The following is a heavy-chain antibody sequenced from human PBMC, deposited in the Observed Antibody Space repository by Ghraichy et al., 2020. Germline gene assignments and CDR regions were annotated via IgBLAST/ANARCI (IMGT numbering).Heavy chain of an antibody. CDR1: GFTFSNAW. D-gene: IGHD6-13*01. CDR2: IKSKTDGGTT. CDR3: TTDRAAAGTFREEQYYYYYGMDV. V-gene: IGHV3-15*01. J-gene: IGHJ6*02. Sequence: LSLTCAASGFTFSNAWMSWVRQAPGKGLEWVGRIKSKTDGGTTDYAAPVKGRFTISRDDTKNTLYLQMNSLKTEDTAVYYCTTDRAAAGTFREEQYYYYYGMDVWGQGTTVTVSS.